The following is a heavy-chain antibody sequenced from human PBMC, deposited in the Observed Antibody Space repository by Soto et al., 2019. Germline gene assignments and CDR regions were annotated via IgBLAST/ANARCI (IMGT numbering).Heavy chain of an antibody. V-gene: IGHV1-69*13. CDR2: IIPIFGTA. J-gene: IGHJ6*02. CDR3: ARDLLDIVVVVAAPDYGMDV. Sequence: GASVKVSCKASGGTFSSYAISWVRQAPGQGLEWMGGIIPIFGTANYAQKFQGRVTITADESTSTAYMELSSLRSEDTAVYYCARDLLDIVVVVAAPDYGMDVWGQGTTVTVSS. CDR1: GGTFSSYA. D-gene: IGHD2-15*01.